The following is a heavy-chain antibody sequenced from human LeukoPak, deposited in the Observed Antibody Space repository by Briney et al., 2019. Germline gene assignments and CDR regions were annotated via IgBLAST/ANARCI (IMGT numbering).Heavy chain of an antibody. CDR1: GYTFTSYA. D-gene: IGHD3-10*01. CDR3: ARDRYYGSGSYLSTPPQYFQH. V-gene: IGHV7-4-1*01. Sequence: GAPVKASCSPSGYTFTSYAMNWVRQPPGQGLEWMGWINTNTGNPTYAQGFTGRFVFCLHTPVSTAYLQICSLKAEDTAVYYCARDRYYGSGSYLSTPPQYFQHWAESPGHRVSS. CDR2: INTNTGNP. J-gene: IGHJ1*01.